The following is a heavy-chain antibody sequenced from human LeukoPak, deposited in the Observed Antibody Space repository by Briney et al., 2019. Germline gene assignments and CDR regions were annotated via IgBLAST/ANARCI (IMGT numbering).Heavy chain of an antibody. CDR3: ARHIRGDYDFWSGYYFRGWFDP. CDR2: IYHSGST. CDR1: GYSISSGYY. D-gene: IGHD3-3*01. V-gene: IGHV4-38-2*02. J-gene: IGHJ5*02. Sequence: SETLSLTCTVSGYSISSGYYWGWIRQPPGKGLEWIGSIYHSGSTYYNPSLKSRVTISVDTSKNQFSLKLSSVTAADTAVYYCARHIRGDYDFWSGYYFRGWFDPWGQGTLVTVSS.